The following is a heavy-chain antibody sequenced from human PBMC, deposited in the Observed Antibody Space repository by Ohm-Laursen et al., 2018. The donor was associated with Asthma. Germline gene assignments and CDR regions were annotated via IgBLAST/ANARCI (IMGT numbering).Heavy chain of an antibody. CDR1: GYTFTGYY. CDR3: ARSNYYDSSGVDY. Sequence: SVKVSCKASGYTFTGYYMHWVRQAPGRGLEWMGRINPNSGGTNYAQKFQGRVTMTRDTSISTAYMELSRLRSDDTAVYYCARSNYYDSSGVDYWGQGTLVTVSS. CDR2: INPNSGGT. J-gene: IGHJ4*02. V-gene: IGHV1-2*06. D-gene: IGHD3-22*01.